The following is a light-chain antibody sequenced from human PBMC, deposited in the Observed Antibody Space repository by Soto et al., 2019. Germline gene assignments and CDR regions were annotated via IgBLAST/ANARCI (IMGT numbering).Light chain of an antibody. V-gene: IGLV2-8*01. Sequence: QSALTQPPSASGSPGQSVTISCTGTSSDVGDNYVSWYQQHLGKAPKLIIYEVSQRPSGVPDRFSGSKSGNTASLTVSGLQTEDEADYYCSAYAGSNNFVLGSGTQVTV. CDR1: SSDVGDNY. CDR2: EVS. CDR3: SAYAGSNNFV. J-gene: IGLJ1*01.